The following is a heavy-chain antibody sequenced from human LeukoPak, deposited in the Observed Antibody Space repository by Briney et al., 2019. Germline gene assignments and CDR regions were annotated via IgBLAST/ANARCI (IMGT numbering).Heavy chain of an antibody. D-gene: IGHD2-21*01. V-gene: IGHV4-34*01. CDR3: ARGTINAYYYYYGMDV. CDR2: INHSGST. Sequence: SETLSLTCAVYGGSFSGYYWSWIRQPPGKGLEWVGEINHSGSTNYNPSLKSRVTISVDTSKNQFSLKLSSVTAADTAVYYRARGTINAYYYYYGMDVWGQGTTVTVSS. J-gene: IGHJ6*02. CDR1: GGSFSGYY.